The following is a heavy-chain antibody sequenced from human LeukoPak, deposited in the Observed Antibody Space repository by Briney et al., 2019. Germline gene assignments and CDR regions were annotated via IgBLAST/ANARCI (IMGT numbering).Heavy chain of an antibody. CDR3: ARGWYGGYLNGMDV. Sequence: GGSLRLSCAASGFTVSSNYMSWVRQAPGKGLEWVSVIYSGGSIYYADSVKGRFIISRHNSKNTVYLQMNSLRTEDTAVYYCARGWYGGYLNGMDVWGQGTTVTVSS. D-gene: IGHD4-17*01. J-gene: IGHJ6*02. CDR2: IYSGGSI. CDR1: GFTVSSNY. V-gene: IGHV3-53*04.